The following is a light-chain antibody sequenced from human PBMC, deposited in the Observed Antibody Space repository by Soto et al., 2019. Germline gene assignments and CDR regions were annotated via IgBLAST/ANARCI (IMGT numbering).Light chain of an antibody. J-gene: IGKJ2*01. V-gene: IGKV2-24*01. CDR3: MQATQFPHT. CDR2: KTS. CDR1: QSLLDSDGETY. Sequence: EIVMTQTPLSSPVTLGQPASISCRSSQSLLDSDGETYLSWLQQRPGQPPRLLIYKTSSRFSGVPDRFSGSGAGTDFTLKISRVEVEDVGVYYCMQATQFPHTFGQGTKL.